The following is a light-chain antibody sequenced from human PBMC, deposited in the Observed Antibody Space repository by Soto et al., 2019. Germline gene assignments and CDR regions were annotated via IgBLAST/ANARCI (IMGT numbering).Light chain of an antibody. CDR2: EVS. CDR3: SSYTSSTTPWV. J-gene: IGLJ3*02. V-gene: IGLV2-14*01. Sequence: QSVLTQPASVSGSPGQSITISCTGNSSDGGGYNYVSWYQQHPGKAPKLMIYEVSNRPSGVSNRFSGSKSGNTASLTISGLQAEDEGFYYCSSYTSSTTPWVVGGGTKLTVL. CDR1: SSDGGGYNY.